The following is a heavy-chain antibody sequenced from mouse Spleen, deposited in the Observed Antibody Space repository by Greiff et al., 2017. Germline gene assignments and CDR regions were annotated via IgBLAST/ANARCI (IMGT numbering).Heavy chain of an antibody. CDR1: GFSLTSYG. D-gene: IGHD1-1*01. V-gene: IGHV2-2*01. CDR3: ATYGSSGFDY. J-gene: IGHJ2*01. Sequence: QVQLQQSGPGLVQPSQSLSITCTVSGFSLTSYGVHWVRQSPGKGLEWLGVIWSGGSTDYNAAFISRLSISKDNSKSQVFFKMNSLQADDTAIYYCATYGSSGFDYWGQGTTLTVSS. CDR2: IWSGGST.